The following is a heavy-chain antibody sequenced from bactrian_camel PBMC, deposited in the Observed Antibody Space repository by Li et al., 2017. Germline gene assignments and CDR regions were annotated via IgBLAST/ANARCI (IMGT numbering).Heavy chain of an antibody. CDR2: IIRDGRT. CDR3: AGQADYCGSFQAKEYVV. D-gene: IGHD2*01. J-gene: IGHJ4*01. CDR1: GDTYKGNL. Sequence: VQLVESGGGSVQTGGSLKLSCAVSGDTYKGNLMGWFRQTPGKEREGVAHIIRDGRTGYADSMKGRVTISQDNAKSTVYLQMNSLKAEDTGMYYCAGQADYCGSFQAKEYVVWGRGTQVTVS. V-gene: IGHV3S53*01.